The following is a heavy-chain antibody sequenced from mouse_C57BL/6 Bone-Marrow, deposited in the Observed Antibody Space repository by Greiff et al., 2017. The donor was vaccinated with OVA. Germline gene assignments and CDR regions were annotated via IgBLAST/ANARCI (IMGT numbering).Heavy chain of an antibody. CDR1: GFTFSSYA. CDR2: ISDGGSYT. V-gene: IGHV5-4*03. D-gene: IGHD2-10*01. Sequence: EVNLVESGGGLVKPGGSLKLSCAASGFTFSSYAMSWVRQTPEKRLEWVATISDGGSYTYYPDNVKGRFTISRDNAKNNLYLQMSHLKSEDTAMYYCARAFLPDWYFDVWGTGTTVTVSS. J-gene: IGHJ1*03. CDR3: ARAFLPDWYFDV.